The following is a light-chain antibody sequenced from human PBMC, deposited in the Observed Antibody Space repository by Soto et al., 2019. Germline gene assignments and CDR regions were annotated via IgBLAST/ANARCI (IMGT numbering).Light chain of an antibody. Sequence: QSALTQPPSASGSPGQSVTISCTGTSSDVGAYNYGSWYQQHAGKAPKLVIYEVTKRHSGVPDRFSGSKSTNTASLTVSGLQAEDEADFYCSSFASTPTRVFGGGTNLTVL. V-gene: IGLV2-8*01. CDR2: EVT. CDR3: SSFASTPTRV. J-gene: IGLJ3*02. CDR1: SSDVGAYNY.